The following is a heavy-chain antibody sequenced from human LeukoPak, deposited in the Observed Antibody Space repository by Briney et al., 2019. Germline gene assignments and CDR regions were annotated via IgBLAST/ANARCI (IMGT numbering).Heavy chain of an antibody. Sequence: GGSLRLSCAASGFTFSSYGMHWVRQAPGKGLEWVAFIRYDGSNKYYADSVKGRFTISRDNSKNTLYLQMNSLRAEDTAVYYCARSYSSSHNDAFDIWGQGTMVTVSS. J-gene: IGHJ3*02. CDR3: ARSYSSSHNDAFDI. CDR2: IRYDGSNK. V-gene: IGHV3-30*02. D-gene: IGHD6-13*01. CDR1: GFTFSSYG.